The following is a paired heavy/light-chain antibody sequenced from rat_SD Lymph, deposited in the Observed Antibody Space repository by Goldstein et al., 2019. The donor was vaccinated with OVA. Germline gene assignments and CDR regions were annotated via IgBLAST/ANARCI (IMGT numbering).Light chain of an antibody. CDR1: SSVSY. CDR3: HQWGTTPWT. Sequence: EIVLTQSPTTIAASPGEKVTITCRATSSVSYMYWFQQKSGASPKLWIYDTYKLISGVPDRFSGSGSGTSYSLTINTMETEDAATYYCHQWGTTPWTFGGGTKLEL. J-gene: IGKJ1*01. V-gene: IGKV4S7*01. CDR2: DTY.
Heavy chain of an antibody. D-gene: IGHD1-1*01. J-gene: IGHJ4*01. CDR3: ARGGAAPDYSLMDA. CDR2: MWSDGHT. V-gene: IGHV2S18*01. CDR1: GFSLTSLS. Sequence: QVQLKESGPGLVQPSQTLSLTCTVSGFSLTSLSVHWVRHHSGKSLEWMGRMWSDGHTSYNSAFTSRLSISRDTSKSQVFLEMNSLQTEDTGIYYCARGGAAPDYSLMDAWGQGASVTVSS.